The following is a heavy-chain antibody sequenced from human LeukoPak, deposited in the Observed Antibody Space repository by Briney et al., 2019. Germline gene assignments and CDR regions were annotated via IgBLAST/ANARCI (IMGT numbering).Heavy chain of an antibody. CDR3: ARGSTAMAVFDY. Sequence: SETLSLTWAVSGYSSSSGYYWGWIRQPPGKGLEWIGSIYHSGSTYYNPSLKSRVTISVDTSKNQFSLQLSSVTAADTAVYYCARGSTAMAVFDYWGQGTLVTVSS. CDR2: IYHSGST. V-gene: IGHV4-38-2*01. D-gene: IGHD5-18*01. CDR1: GYSSSSGYY. J-gene: IGHJ4*02.